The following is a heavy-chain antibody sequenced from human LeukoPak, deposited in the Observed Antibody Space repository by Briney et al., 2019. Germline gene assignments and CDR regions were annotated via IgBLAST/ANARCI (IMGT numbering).Heavy chain of an antibody. Sequence: ASVKVSCKASGYSFTNYTINWVRQAPGQGLEWMGWINTNTANPTYAQGFTGRFVFSVDTSVSTAYLQISRLKAEDTAMYYCARPYCSGTNCNSYFDHWGQGTLVTVSS. CDR1: GYSFTNYT. J-gene: IGHJ4*02. CDR3: ARPYCSGTNCNSYFDH. D-gene: IGHD2-15*01. V-gene: IGHV7-4-1*02. CDR2: INTNTANP.